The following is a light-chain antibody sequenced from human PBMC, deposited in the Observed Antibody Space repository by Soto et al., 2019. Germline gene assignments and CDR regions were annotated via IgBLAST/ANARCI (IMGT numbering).Light chain of an antibody. CDR1: SSNIGAGYD. CDR3: QSNYAGQRRVV. CDR2: RNN. V-gene: IGLV1-40*01. Sequence: QSVLTQPPSVSGAPGQTVTMSCTGSSSNIGAGYDVHWYQQIPGKAPKLLIYRNNNRPSVVPDLFSGSKSDTSASLAITGLQAEDEADYYCQSNYAGQRRVVFGGGTRVTVL. J-gene: IGLJ3*02.